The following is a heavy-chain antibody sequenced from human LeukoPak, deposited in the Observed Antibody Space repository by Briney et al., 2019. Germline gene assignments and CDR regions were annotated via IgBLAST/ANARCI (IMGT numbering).Heavy chain of an antibody. D-gene: IGHD6-13*01. Sequence: GGSLRLSCAASGFTFSSYSMNWVRQAPGKGLEWVSSISSSSSYIYYADSVKGRFTIARDNAKNSLYLQMNGLRAEDTAVYYCAGAAGQHWGQGTLVTVSS. CDR3: AGAAGQH. J-gene: IGHJ4*02. CDR1: GFTFSSYS. V-gene: IGHV3-21*01. CDR2: ISSSSSYI.